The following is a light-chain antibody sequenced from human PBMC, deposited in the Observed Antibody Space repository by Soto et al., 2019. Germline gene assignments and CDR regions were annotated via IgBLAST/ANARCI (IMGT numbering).Light chain of an antibody. CDR2: WAS. V-gene: IGKV4-1*01. J-gene: IGKJ2*01. CDR3: QQYYSTPPYT. CDR1: QSVLYSSNNKNY. Sequence: DIVMTQSPDSLAVSLSERATINCKSSQSVLYSSNNKNYLAWYQQKPGQPPKLLIYWASTRKSGVPDRFSGSGSGTDFTLTISSLQAVDVAVYYCQQYYSTPPYTFGQGTKLEIK.